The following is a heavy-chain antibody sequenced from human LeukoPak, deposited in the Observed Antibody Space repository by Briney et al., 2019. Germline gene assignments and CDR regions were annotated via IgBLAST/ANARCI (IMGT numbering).Heavy chain of an antibody. J-gene: IGHJ6*03. CDR2: MNPNSGNT. D-gene: IGHD3-10*01. Sequence: ASVKVSCKASGYTFTSYDINWVRQATGQGLEWMGWMNPNSGNTGYAQKFQGRVTMTRNTSISTAYMELSSLRSEDTAVYYCARTMVRGVGILDYYYYMDVWGKGTTVTISS. CDR3: ARTMVRGVGILDYYYYMDV. V-gene: IGHV1-8*02. CDR1: GYTFTSYD.